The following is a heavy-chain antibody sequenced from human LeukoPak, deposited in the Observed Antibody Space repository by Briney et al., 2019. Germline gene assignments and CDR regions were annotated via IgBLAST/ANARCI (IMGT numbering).Heavy chain of an antibody. J-gene: IGHJ6*02. CDR2: IIPIFGTA. CDR3: AIDSSGLPYYYYGMDV. CDR1: GGTFSSYA. V-gene: IGHV1-69*13. Sequence: ASVKVSCKASGGTFSSYAISWVRQAPGQGLGWMGGIIPIFGTANYAQKFQGRVTITADESTSTAYMELSSLRSEDTAVYYCAIDSSGLPYYYYGMDVWGQGTTVTVSS. D-gene: IGHD3-22*01.